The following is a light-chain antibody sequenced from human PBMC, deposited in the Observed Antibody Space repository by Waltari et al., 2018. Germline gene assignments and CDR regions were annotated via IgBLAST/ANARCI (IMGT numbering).Light chain of an antibody. J-gene: IGKJ1*01. CDR3: QQYYNTPQT. CDR2: WAS. CDR1: QSILYSSNNKNY. V-gene: IGKV4-1*01. Sequence: ILMTQSPDSLAVSLGERAPINSKSSQSILYSSNNKNYLAWYQQRQGQPPNLLIYWASTRESGVPDRFSGSGSGTDFTLTISSLQAEDVAVYYCQQYYNTPQTFGQGTKVEIK.